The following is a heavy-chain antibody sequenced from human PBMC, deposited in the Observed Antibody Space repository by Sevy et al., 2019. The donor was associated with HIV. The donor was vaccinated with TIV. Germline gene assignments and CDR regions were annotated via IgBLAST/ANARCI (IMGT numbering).Heavy chain of an antibody. Sequence: ASVKVSCKASGYTFTSYGISWVRQAPGQGLEWMGWISAYNGNTNYALKLQGRVTMTTDTSTSTAYMELRSLRSDDTAVYYCASGALGYCSGGSCQTTNYFDYWGQGTLVTVSS. CDR3: ASGALGYCSGGSCQTTNYFDY. D-gene: IGHD2-15*01. CDR1: GYTFTSYG. J-gene: IGHJ4*02. V-gene: IGHV1-18*01. CDR2: ISAYNGNT.